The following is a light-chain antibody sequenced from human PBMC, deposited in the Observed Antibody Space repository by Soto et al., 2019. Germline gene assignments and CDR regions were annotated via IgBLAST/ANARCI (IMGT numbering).Light chain of an antibody. V-gene: IGKV3-20*01. CDR2: GAS. Sequence: EIVMTQSPATLSVSPGERATLSCRASQSVSTTFLVWYKQRPGQAPRLLIYGASTRATGIPDRFSGSGSGTDFTLTIRRLEPEDFAVYYCQQYGSTITFGQGTRLEIK. CDR3: QQYGSTIT. CDR1: QSVSTTF. J-gene: IGKJ5*01.